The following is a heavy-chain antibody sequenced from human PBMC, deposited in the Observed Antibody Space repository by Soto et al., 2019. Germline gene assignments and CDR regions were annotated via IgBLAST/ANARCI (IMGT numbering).Heavy chain of an antibody. CDR3: AKNCPTYYYDSSGYSYGMDV. V-gene: IGHV3-23*01. CDR1: GFTFSSYA. CDR2: ISGSGVST. Sequence: VSLRLSCAASGFTFSSYAMSWVRQAPGKVLEWVSAISGSGVSTYYADSVKGRLTISRDNSKNTLYLQMNSLRAEDTAVYYCAKNCPTYYYDSSGYSYGMDVWGQGTPVTFYS. J-gene: IGHJ6*02. D-gene: IGHD3-22*01.